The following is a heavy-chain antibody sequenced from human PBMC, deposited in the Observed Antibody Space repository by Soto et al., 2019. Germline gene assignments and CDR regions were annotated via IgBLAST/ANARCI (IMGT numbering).Heavy chain of an antibody. J-gene: IGHJ5*01. CDR2: IYYSGST. CDR1: GGSISSYY. D-gene: IGHD6-13*01. Sequence: PSETLSLTCTVCGGSISSYYWSWIRQPPGKGLEWIGYIYYSGSTNYNPSLKSRVTISVDTSKNQFSLKLSSVTAADTAVYYCAREDSSSWYGGGWFDPWGQETLLTVSS. V-gene: IGHV4-59*01. CDR3: AREDSSSWYGGGWFDP.